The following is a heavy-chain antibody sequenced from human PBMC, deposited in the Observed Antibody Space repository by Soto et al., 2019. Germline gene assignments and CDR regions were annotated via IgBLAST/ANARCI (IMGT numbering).Heavy chain of an antibody. D-gene: IGHD3-3*01. CDR3: ARDPNPPPSYYDFWSGYYNAFDI. V-gene: IGHV3-64D*06. Sequence: RLSCSASGFTFSNYDMVWVRQAPGKGLEYISAIASHGHITYYADSVKGRFTISRDNSKNTLSLQMSSLRGDDTAVYYCARDPNPPPSYYDFWSGYYNAFDIWGQGIMVTVSS. J-gene: IGHJ3*02. CDR1: GFTFSNYD. CDR2: IASHGHIT.